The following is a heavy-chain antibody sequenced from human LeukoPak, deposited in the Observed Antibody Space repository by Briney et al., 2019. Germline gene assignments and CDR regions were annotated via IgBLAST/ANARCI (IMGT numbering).Heavy chain of an antibody. CDR1: GGSISSSSYY. J-gene: IGHJ4*02. CDR2: IYYSGST. V-gene: IGHV4-39*01. CDR3: ARGDCSGGSCYLFDS. Sequence: PSETLSLTCTVSGGSISSSSYYWGWIRQPPGKGLEWIGSIYYSGSTYYNPSLKSRVTISVDTSKNQFSLKLSSVTAADTAVYYCARGDCSGGSCYLFDSWGQGALVTVSS. D-gene: IGHD2-15*01.